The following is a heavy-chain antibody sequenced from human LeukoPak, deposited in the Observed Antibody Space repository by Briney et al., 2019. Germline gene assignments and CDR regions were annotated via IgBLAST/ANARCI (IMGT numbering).Heavy chain of an antibody. J-gene: IGHJ2*01. CDR3: AREGGSYPDGLGYFDL. D-gene: IGHD2-15*01. Sequence: PSETLSLTCAVSGGSISSGGYSWSCIRQPPRKGLEWIGYIYHSGSTYYNPSLKSRVTISVDRSKNQFSLKLSSVTAADTAVYYCAREGGSYPDGLGYFDLWGRGTLVTVSS. CDR2: IYHSGST. V-gene: IGHV4-30-2*01. CDR1: GGSISSGGYS.